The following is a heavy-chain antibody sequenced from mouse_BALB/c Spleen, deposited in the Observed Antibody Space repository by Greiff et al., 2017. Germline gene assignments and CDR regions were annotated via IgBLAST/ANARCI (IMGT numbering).Heavy chain of an antibody. V-gene: IGHV5-12-2*01. Sequence: VQRVESGGGLVQPGGSLKLSCAASGFTFSSYTMSWVRQTPEKRLEWVAYISNGGGSTYYPDTVKGRFTISRDNAKNTLYLQMSSLKSEDTAMYYCARQRGYYGYEAWFAYWGQGTLVTVSA. CDR2: ISNGGGST. D-gene: IGHD1-2*01. CDR3: ARQRGYYGYEAWFAY. CDR1: GFTFSSYT. J-gene: IGHJ3*01.